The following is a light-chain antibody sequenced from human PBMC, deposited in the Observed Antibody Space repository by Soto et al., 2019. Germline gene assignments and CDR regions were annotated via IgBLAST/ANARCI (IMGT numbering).Light chain of an antibody. CDR1: QSVSSN. Sequence: EIVMTQSPATLSVSPGERATLSSRASQSVSSNLAWYQQKPGQAPRLLIYGASTRATGIPARFSGSGSGTEFTLTISSLQSEDFALYYCQQYNNWPPYTFGQGTKLEIK. CDR3: QQYNNWPPYT. V-gene: IGKV3-15*01. J-gene: IGKJ2*01. CDR2: GAS.